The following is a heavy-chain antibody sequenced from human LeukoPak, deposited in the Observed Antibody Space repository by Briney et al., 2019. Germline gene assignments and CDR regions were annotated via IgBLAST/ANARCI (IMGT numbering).Heavy chain of an antibody. CDR2: ISCRGDYT. Sequence: PGGSLRLSCSASGFTFSDYAMHWVRQAPGRGLQFVSSISCRGDYTSYSDSVKGRFTISRDNSKNTLHLQMSSLRPEDTAVYFCVKRGRTSDYAYDYWGQGSLVTLSS. V-gene: IGHV3-64D*06. D-gene: IGHD4-17*01. J-gene: IGHJ4*02. CDR3: VKRGRTSDYAYDY. CDR1: GFTFSDYA.